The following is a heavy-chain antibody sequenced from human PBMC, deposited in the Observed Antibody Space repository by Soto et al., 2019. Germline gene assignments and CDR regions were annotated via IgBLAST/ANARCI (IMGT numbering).Heavy chain of an antibody. CDR1: GYTFTSYG. D-gene: IGHD2-2*01. J-gene: IGHJ3*02. Sequence: QVQLVQSGAEVKKPGASVKVSCKASGYTFTSYGISWVRQAPGQGLEWMGWISAYNGNTNYAQKLQGRVTMTTDSSTSTAYMELRSLRSDDTAVYYCARTGYCSSTSCYASIDNIWGQGTMVTVSS. CDR3: ARTGYCSSTSCYASIDNI. V-gene: IGHV1-18*01. CDR2: ISAYNGNT.